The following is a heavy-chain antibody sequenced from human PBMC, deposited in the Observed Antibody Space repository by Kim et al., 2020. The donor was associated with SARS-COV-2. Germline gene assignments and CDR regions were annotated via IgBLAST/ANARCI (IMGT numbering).Heavy chain of an antibody. V-gene: IGHV1-18*01. Sequence: ASVKVSCKASGYTFTSYGISWVRQAPGQGLEWMGWISAYNGNTNYAQKLQGRVTMTTDTSTSTAYMELRSLRSDDTAVYYCARTSGSGWYSTPLDYWGQGTLVTVSS. CDR1: GYTFTSYG. D-gene: IGHD6-19*01. CDR2: ISAYNGNT. CDR3: ARTSGSGWYSTPLDY. J-gene: IGHJ4*02.